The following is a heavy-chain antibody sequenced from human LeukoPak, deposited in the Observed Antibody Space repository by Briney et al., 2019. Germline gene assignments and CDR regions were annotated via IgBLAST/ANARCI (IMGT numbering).Heavy chain of an antibody. CDR2: IGAKNGNT. V-gene: IGHV1-18*01. CDR1: GYTFTTYG. D-gene: IGHD3-22*01. CDR3: ARARPQNYDSSRYYSAAFDI. J-gene: IGHJ3*02. Sequence: ASVKVSCKASGYTFTTYGITWVRQAPGQGLEWVGWIGAKNGNTNYAQDFQGRVTLTRDTSTSAVSMELRRLRSDDTAVYYCARARPQNYDSSRYYSAAFDIWGQGTMVTVSS.